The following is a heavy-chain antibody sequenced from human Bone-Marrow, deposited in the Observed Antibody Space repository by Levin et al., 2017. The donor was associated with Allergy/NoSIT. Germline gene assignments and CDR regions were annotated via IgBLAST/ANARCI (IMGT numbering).Heavy chain of an antibody. CDR2: INPNSGGT. CDR1: GYTFIVNY. Sequence: ASVKVSCRASGYTFIVNYIHWVRQAPGQGLEGMGWINPNSGGTIYGEKFQGRVTMTRNTSISTVYMELSGLTSDDTAVYYCARDKGYGDYWGQGTLVTVSS. V-gene: IGHV1-2*02. D-gene: IGHD5-18*01. CDR3: ARDKGYGDY. J-gene: IGHJ4*02.